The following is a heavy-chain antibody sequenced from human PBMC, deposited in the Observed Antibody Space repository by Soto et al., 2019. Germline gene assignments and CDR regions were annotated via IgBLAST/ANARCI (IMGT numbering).Heavy chain of an antibody. CDR3: AREYMGYYDSSGYSPYYYYGMDV. CDR1: GFTFSSYG. CDR2: IWYDGSNK. J-gene: IGHJ6*02. V-gene: IGHV3-33*01. Sequence: GGSLRLSCAASGFTFSSYGMHWVRQAPGKGLEWVAVIWYDGSNKYYADSVKGRFTISRDNSKNTLYLQMNSLRAEDTAVYYCAREYMGYYDSSGYSPYYYYGMDVWGQGTTVTVSS. D-gene: IGHD3-22*01.